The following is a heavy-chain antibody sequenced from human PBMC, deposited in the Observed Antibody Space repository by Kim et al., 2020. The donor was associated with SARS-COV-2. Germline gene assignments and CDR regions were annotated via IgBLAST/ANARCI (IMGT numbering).Heavy chain of an antibody. D-gene: IGHD6-13*01. Sequence: SETLSLTCSVSGDSINSDDFFWVWVRQRPGGGLEWIGNVYYDGDTRYSASLRGRASVSMDTSKNQFSLKVTSVTAAATAMYFCARQPAGSFSGFDYWGQGLVVTVSS. CDR3: ARQPAGSFSGFDY. V-gene: IGHV4-39*01. J-gene: IGHJ4*02. CDR2: VYYDGDT. CDR1: GDSINSDDFF.